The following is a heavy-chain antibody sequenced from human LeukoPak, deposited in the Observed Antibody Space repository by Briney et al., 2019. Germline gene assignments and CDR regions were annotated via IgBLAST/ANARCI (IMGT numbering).Heavy chain of an antibody. CDR1: GFTFSGFA. CDR2: IEQDGSER. Sequence: PGGSLRLSCAGSGFTFSGFAMHWVRQAPGKGLEWVANIEQDGSERYYVDSVKGRFTISRDNAKNSLYLQMNSLRAEDTAVYYCARDKVVGATYFDYWGQGTLVTVSS. V-gene: IGHV3-7*01. D-gene: IGHD1-26*01. J-gene: IGHJ4*02. CDR3: ARDKVVGATYFDY.